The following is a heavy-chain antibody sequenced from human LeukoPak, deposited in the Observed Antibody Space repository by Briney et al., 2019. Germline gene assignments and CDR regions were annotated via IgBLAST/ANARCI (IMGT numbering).Heavy chain of an antibody. J-gene: IGHJ4*02. CDR1: GFTFSSYG. CDR2: ISYDGRSK. D-gene: IGHD5-18*01. CDR3: AKDRGYSHGFDY. V-gene: IGHV3-30*18. Sequence: PGRSLRLSCAASGFTFSSYGMHWVRQAPGKGLEWVAVISYDGRSKEYVDSVKGRFTISRDNSKNTLYLQMNSLKAEDTAVYYCAKDRGYSHGFDYWGQGTLVTVSS.